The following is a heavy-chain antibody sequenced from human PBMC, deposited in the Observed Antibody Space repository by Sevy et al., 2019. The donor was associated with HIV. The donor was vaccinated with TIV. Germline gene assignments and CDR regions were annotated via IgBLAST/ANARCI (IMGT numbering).Heavy chain of an antibody. D-gene: IGHD3-22*01. Sequence: ASVKVSCKASGGTFSSYAISWVRQAPGQGLEWMGGIIPIFGTANYAQKFQGRVTITADESTSTAYMELSSLRSEDTAVYYCARDAVNYYDSSGPRDFQHWGQSTLVTVSS. CDR2: IIPIFGTA. J-gene: IGHJ1*01. CDR3: ARDAVNYYDSSGPRDFQH. CDR1: GGTFSSYA. V-gene: IGHV1-69*13.